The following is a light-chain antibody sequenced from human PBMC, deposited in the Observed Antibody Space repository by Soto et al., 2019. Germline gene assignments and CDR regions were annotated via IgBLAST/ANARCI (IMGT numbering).Light chain of an antibody. CDR3: SSYAGSNQAVV. CDR2: EVT. J-gene: IGLJ2*01. V-gene: IGLV2-8*01. CDR1: SSDVGGYNY. Sequence: QSVLTQPPSASGSPGQSVTISCTGTSSDVGGYNYVSWYQQHPGKASKLMIYEVTKRPSGVPDRFSGSKSGNTASLTVSGLQAEDEAVYYCSSYAGSNQAVVFGGGTKVTVL.